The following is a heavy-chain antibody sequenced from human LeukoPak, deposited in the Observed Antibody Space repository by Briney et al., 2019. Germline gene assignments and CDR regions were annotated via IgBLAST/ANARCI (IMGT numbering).Heavy chain of an antibody. CDR1: GGSFSGYY. J-gene: IGHJ4*02. CDR3: AVQEKHYYDTSGYPGYFDY. D-gene: IGHD3-22*01. V-gene: IGHV4-34*01. CDR2: INHSGST. Sequence: SETLSLTCAVYGGSFSGYYWSWIRQPPGKGLEWIGEINHSGSTNYGPSLKSRVTISVDTSKNQFSLRLSSVTAADTAVYYCAVQEKHYYDTSGYPGYFDYWGQGTLVTVSS.